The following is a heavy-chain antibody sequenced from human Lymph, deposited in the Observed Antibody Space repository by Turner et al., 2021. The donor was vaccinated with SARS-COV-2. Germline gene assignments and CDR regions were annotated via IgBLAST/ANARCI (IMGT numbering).Heavy chain of an antibody. J-gene: IGHJ4*02. CDR1: GFTFSTYS. CDR3: ARDIPTTADYCDY. V-gene: IGHV3-21*01. Sequence: EVQLVESGGGLVKPGGSLRLSCAASGFTFSTYSMTWVRQAQGKGLEWNSSMRSSSSYRYYADAVKGRFTISRDEAKNSLYLQRNSRRAEDTAVYYCARDIPTTADYCDYWGQGTLVTVSS. CDR2: MRSSSSYR. D-gene: IGHD4-17*01.